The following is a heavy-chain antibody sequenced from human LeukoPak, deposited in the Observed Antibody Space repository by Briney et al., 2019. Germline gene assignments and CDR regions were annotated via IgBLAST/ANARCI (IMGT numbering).Heavy chain of an antibody. CDR2: ISSSGTSR. J-gene: IGHJ4*02. Sequence: GGSLRLSCEASGFPFTSYTMIWVRQAPGKGLEWVSSISSSGTSRYYADSVRGRVTISRDNAENSLSLQMNSLRLDDTAVYYCAKVFDGFDYWGQGTLVTVSS. V-gene: IGHV3-21*01. CDR3: AKVFDGFDY. D-gene: IGHD3-3*01. CDR1: GFPFTSYT.